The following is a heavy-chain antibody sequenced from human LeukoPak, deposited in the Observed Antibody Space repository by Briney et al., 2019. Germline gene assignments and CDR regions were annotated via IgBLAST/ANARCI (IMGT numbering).Heavy chain of an antibody. CDR3: ARAVGSEGDESYFDY. CDR2: ISSSSSYV. V-gene: IGHV3-21*01. CDR1: GFTFSSYS. Sequence: GGSLRLSCAASGFTFSSYSMNWVRQAPGKGLEWVSSISSSSSYVYYADSAKGRFTISRDNAKNSLYLQMNSLRAEDTAVYYCARAVGSEGDESYFDYWGQGTLVTVSS. J-gene: IGHJ4*02. D-gene: IGHD1-14*01.